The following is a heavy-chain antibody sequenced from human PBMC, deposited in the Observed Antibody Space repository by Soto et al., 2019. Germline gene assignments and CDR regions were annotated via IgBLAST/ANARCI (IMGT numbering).Heavy chain of an antibody. J-gene: IGHJ4*02. V-gene: IGHV4-30-4*01. D-gene: IGHD3-3*01. CDR1: GGSINSGDYY. CDR2: IYYSGST. CDR3: ARDGFFGRSGYFDY. Sequence: SETLSLTCTVSGGSINSGDYYWSWIRQPPGKGLEWIGYIYYSGSTYYNPSLKSRVTISVDTSKNQFSLKLSSVTAADTAVYYSARDGFFGRSGYFDYWGKGTLVTVSS.